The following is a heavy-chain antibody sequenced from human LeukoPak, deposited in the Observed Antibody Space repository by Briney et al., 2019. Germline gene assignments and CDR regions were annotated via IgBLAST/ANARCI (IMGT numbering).Heavy chain of an antibody. V-gene: IGHV3-30-3*01. CDR2: ISYDGSNK. CDR1: GFTFSSYA. Sequence: GGSLRLSCAASGFTFSSYAMHWVRQAPGKGLEWVTAISYDGSNKYYADSVKGRFTISRDNSKNTVWLQMNSLRAEDTAVYYCARDGWELTLVDYWGQGTLVTVSS. D-gene: IGHD1-26*01. CDR3: ARDGWELTLVDY. J-gene: IGHJ4*02.